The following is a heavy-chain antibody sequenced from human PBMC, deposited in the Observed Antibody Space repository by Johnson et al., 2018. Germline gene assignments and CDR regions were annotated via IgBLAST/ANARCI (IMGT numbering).Heavy chain of an antibody. J-gene: IGHJ3*02. V-gene: IGHV3-30-3*01. CDR1: GFTFSSYA. CDR2: ISYDGSNK. D-gene: IGHD3-22*01. CDR3: ARDPDYYDSSGYQGAFDI. Sequence: QVQLVQSGGGVVQXGRSLRLSCAASGFTFSSYAMHWVRQAPGKGLEWVAVISYDGSNKYYADSVKGRFTISRDNSKNTLYLQMNSLRAEDTAVYYCARDPDYYDSSGYQGAFDIWGQGTMVTVSS.